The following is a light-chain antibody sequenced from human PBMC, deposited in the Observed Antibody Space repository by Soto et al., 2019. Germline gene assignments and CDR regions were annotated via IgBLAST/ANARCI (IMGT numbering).Light chain of an antibody. CDR3: QQYGRSPRYT. Sequence: EIVLTQSPGTLSLSPGERATLSCRARQSVSSSYLAWYQQKPGQAPRLLIYGASSRATGTPDRFTGSGSGTDFTLTISRLEPEDFAVYYCQQYGRSPRYTFGQGTKLEIK. CDR1: QSVSSSY. CDR2: GAS. J-gene: IGKJ2*01. V-gene: IGKV3-20*01.